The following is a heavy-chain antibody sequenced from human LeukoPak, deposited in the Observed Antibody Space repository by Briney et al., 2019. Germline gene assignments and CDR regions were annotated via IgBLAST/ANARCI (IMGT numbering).Heavy chain of an antibody. Sequence: GGSLRLSCAASGFTFSSYAMSWVRQAPGKGLEWVSSISSSSSYIYYADSVKGRFTISRDNAKNSLYLQMNSLRAEDTAVYYCARDLRWLFDYWGQGTLVTVSS. V-gene: IGHV3-21*01. D-gene: IGHD3-22*01. J-gene: IGHJ4*02. CDR3: ARDLRWLFDY. CDR2: ISSSSSYI. CDR1: GFTFSSYA.